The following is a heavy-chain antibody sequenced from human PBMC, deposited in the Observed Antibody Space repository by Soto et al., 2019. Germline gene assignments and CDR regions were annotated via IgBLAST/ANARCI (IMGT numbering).Heavy chain of an antibody. J-gene: IGHJ6*02. CDR1: GLSLRTTGVG. Sequence: QITLKESGPTLVKPTQTLTLTCTVSGLSLRTTGVGVGWVRQPPGKALEWLALLYWDDDKRYSPSLKSRLTITKDISEKQVVITMTNMDTVDTATYYCVQTRCGGDCLAIYSSHAYYGLYVWGQGTTVTVSS. V-gene: IGHV2-5*02. CDR2: LYWDDDK. CDR3: VQTRCGGDCLAIYSSHAYYGLYV. D-gene: IGHD2-21*02.